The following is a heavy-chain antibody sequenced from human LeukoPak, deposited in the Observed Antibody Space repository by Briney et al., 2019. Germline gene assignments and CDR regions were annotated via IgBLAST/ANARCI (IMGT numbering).Heavy chain of an antibody. D-gene: IGHD3-22*01. CDR1: GGSISSSSYY. CDR2: IYYSGST. Sequence: PSETLSLTCTVSGGSISSSSYYWGWIRQPPGKGLEWIGSIYYSGSTYYNPSLKSRVTISVDTSKNQFSLKLSSVTAADTAVYYCARSHNYYDSSGYFDYWGQGTLVTVSS. CDR3: ARSHNYYDSSGYFDY. J-gene: IGHJ4*02. V-gene: IGHV4-39*01.